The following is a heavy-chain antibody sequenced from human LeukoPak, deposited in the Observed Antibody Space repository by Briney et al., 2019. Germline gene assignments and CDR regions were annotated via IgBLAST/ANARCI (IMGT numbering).Heavy chain of an antibody. Sequence: SVKVSCKASGGTFSSYAISWVRQAPGQGLAWMGGIIPIFGTANYAQKFQGRVTITADESTSTAYMELSSLRSEDTAVYYCARGGPRVYYYDSSGPDFDYWGQGTLVTVSS. D-gene: IGHD3-22*01. J-gene: IGHJ4*02. CDR2: IIPIFGTA. CDR1: GGTFSSYA. CDR3: ARGGPRVYYYDSSGPDFDY. V-gene: IGHV1-69*13.